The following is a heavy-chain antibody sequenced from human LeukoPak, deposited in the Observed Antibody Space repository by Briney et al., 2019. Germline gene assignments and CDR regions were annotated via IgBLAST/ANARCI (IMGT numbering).Heavy chain of an antibody. D-gene: IGHD1-26*01. CDR3: AKGYGWEASYYYYYMDV. J-gene: IGHJ6*03. CDR2: ISSSSSYI. CDR1: GFTFSSFS. Sequence: PGGSLRLSCAASGFTFSSFSMNWVRQAPGKGLEWVSSISSSSSYIYYADSVKGRFTISRDNSKNTLYLQMNSLRAEDTAVYYCAKGYGWEASYYYYYMDVWGKGTTVTISS. V-gene: IGHV3-21*01.